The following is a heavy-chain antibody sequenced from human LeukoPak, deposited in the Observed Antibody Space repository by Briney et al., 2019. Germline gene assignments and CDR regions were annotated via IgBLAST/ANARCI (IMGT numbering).Heavy chain of an antibody. Sequence: SETLSLTCSVSGGSINNYWWNWIRQPPGKGLEWIGYIYYSGSTSYNPSLKSRVTISVDTSKNQFSLKLSSVTAADTAVYYCARWPWIRYYYYYMDVWGKGTTVTVSS. J-gene: IGHJ6*03. CDR3: ARWPWIRYYYYYMDV. D-gene: IGHD5-12*01. CDR1: GGSINNYW. CDR2: IYYSGST. V-gene: IGHV4-59*12.